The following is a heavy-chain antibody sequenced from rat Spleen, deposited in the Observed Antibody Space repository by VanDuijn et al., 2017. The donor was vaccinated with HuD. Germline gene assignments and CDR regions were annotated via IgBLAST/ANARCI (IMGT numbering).Heavy chain of an antibody. Sequence: EVQLVESGGGLVQPGRSMKVSCAASGFTFSNYYMAWVRQAPTKGLEWVASISPGDGNTYYRDSVKGRFTISRNNAKSTLYLQRESLGSEDTATYYCAKVPYYGYYYFDYWCQGVMVTVSS. V-gene: IGHV5-25*01. CDR1: GFTFSNYY. J-gene: IGHJ2*01. CDR2: ISPGDGNT. CDR3: AKVPYYGYYYFDY. D-gene: IGHD1-7*01.